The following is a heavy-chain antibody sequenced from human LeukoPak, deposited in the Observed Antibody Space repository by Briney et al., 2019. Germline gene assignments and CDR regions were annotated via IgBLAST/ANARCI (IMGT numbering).Heavy chain of an antibody. CDR2: IYTSGST. CDR1: GVSISSGSYY. Sequence: PSQTLSLTCTVSGVSISSGSYYWSWIRQPAGKGLEWIGRIYTSGSTNYNPSLKSRVTISVDTSKNQFSLKLSSVTAADTAVYYCARATVVVPAAMPFDYWGQGTLVTVSS. D-gene: IGHD2-2*01. V-gene: IGHV4-61*02. CDR3: ARATVVVPAAMPFDY. J-gene: IGHJ4*02.